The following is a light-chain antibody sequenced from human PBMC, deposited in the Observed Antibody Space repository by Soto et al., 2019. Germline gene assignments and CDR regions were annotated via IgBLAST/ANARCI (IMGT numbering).Light chain of an antibody. CDR2: DAS. V-gene: IGKV1-5*01. J-gene: IGKJ1*01. Sequence: DIQMTQSPSTLSASVGDRVTITCRASQSISSWLAWYQQKPGKAPKLLIFDASILESGVPSRFSGSGSGTQVTLTISSLQPDDFATYYCQQYNSYLRTFGQGTKVEVK. CDR3: QQYNSYLRT. CDR1: QSISSW.